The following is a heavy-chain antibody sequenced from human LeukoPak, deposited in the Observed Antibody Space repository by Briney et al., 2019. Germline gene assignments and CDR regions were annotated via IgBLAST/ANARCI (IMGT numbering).Heavy chain of an antibody. CDR3: ARVGAYCTSTSCLDY. CDR2: INPSGGST. Sequence: ASVKVSCKASGYTFTSYYMHWVRQAPGQGLEWMGIINPSGGSTSYAQKFQGRVTMTRDTSTSTVYMELSSLRSDDTAVYYCARVGAYCTSTSCLDYWGQGTLVTVSS. D-gene: IGHD2-2*01. CDR1: GYTFTSYY. J-gene: IGHJ4*02. V-gene: IGHV1-46*03.